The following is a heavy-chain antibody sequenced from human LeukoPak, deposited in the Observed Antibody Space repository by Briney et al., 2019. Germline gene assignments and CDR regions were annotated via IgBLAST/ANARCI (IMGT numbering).Heavy chain of an antibody. CDR2: INHSGST. Sequence: PWETLSLTCAVYGGSFSGYYWSWIRQPPGKGLEWIGEINHSGSTNYNPSLKSRVTISVDTSKNQFSLKLSSVTAADTAVYYCASGRWLLRYGMDVWGQGTTVTVSS. CDR3: ASGRWLLRYGMDV. J-gene: IGHJ6*02. CDR1: GGSFSGYY. D-gene: IGHD3-22*01. V-gene: IGHV4-34*01.